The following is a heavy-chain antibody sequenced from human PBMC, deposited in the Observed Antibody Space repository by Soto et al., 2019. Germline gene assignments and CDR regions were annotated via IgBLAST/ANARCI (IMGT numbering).Heavy chain of an antibody. V-gene: IGHV3-30-3*01. CDR2: ISYDGSNK. Sequence: QVQLVESGGGVVQPGRSLRLSCAASGFTFSSYAMHWVRQAPGKGLEWVAVISYDGSNKYYADSVKGRVTISRDNSKNTLYLQMNSLRAEDTAVYYCARSRDGYNYNYYYGMDVWGQGTTVTVSS. J-gene: IGHJ6*02. CDR1: GFTFSSYA. CDR3: ARSRDGYNYNYYYGMDV. D-gene: IGHD5-12*01.